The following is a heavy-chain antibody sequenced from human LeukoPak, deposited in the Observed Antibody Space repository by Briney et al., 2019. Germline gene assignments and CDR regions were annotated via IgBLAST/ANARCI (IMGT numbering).Heavy chain of an antibody. V-gene: IGHV3-74*01. CDR1: GLTGNSYC. Sequence: PGGSLIRSCSASGLTGNSYCMHWLRQAPGKGLVWVSRIDEDGKTIDYADSVKGRFTIPRDNAKDTLYLQMSSLRDEDTAVYYCVSDLCGGDDQWGRGTLVTVSS. CDR2: IDEDGKTI. D-gene: IGHD3-3*01. CDR3: VSDLCGGDDQ. J-gene: IGHJ5*02.